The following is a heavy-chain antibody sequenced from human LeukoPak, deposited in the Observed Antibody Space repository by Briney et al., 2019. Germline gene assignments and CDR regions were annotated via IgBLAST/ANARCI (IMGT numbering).Heavy chain of an antibody. CDR2: IKQDESEK. CDR3: ARLSAYYYGSYFYYYMDV. Sequence: GGSLRLSCEASGFSFSSYWMSWVRQAPGKGPEWVANIKQDESEKYSVDSVKGRFTISRDNAKNSVYLQMKNLRAEDTALYYCARLSAYYYGSYFYYYMDVWGKGTTATISS. D-gene: IGHD3-10*01. CDR1: GFSFSSYW. J-gene: IGHJ6*03. V-gene: IGHV3-7*01.